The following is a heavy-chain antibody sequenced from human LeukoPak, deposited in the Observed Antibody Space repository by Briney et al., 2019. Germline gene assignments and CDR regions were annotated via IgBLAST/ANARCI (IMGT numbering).Heavy chain of an antibody. D-gene: IGHD1-1*01. CDR1: GGTFISYA. V-gene: IGHV1-69*01. CDR2: IIPIFGTA. CDR3: AREGVTGTELDY. J-gene: IGHJ4*02. Sequence: ASVSVSCKASGGTFISYAISWVRQAPGQGLEWMGGIIPIFGTANYAQKFQGRVTITADESTSTAYMQLSSLRSEDTAVYYCAREGVTGTELDYWGQGTLVTVSS.